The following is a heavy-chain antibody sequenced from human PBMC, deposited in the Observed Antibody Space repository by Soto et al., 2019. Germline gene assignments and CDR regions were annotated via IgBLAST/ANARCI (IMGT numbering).Heavy chain of an antibody. V-gene: IGHV1-18*04. J-gene: IGHJ5*02. CDR1: GYTFTSYY. CDR3: ARVYSSGWHNWFDP. Sequence: ASVTVSCQAAGYTFTSYYMRWVRQAPGQGLEWMGWISAYNGNTNYAQKLQGRVTMTTDTSTSTAYMELRSLRSDDTAVYYCARVYSSGWHNWFDPWGQGTLVTVSS. CDR2: ISAYNGNT. D-gene: IGHD6-19*01.